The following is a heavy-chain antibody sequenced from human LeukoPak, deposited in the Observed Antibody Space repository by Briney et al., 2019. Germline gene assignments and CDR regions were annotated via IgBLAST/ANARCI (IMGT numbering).Heavy chain of an antibody. Sequence: ASVTVSCKASGYTFTSYGISWVRQAPGQGLEWMGWISAYNGNTNYAQKLQGRVTMTTDTSTRTAYMELRSLRSDDTAVYYCAKNDRYYDFWSGSAFIIWGQGTMVTAFS. V-gene: IGHV1-18*01. CDR3: AKNDRYYDFWSGSAFII. CDR2: ISAYNGNT. D-gene: IGHD3-3*01. CDR1: GYTFTSYG. J-gene: IGHJ3*02.